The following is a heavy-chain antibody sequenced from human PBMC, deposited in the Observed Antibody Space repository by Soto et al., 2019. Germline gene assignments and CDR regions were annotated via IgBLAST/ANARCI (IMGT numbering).Heavy chain of an antibody. V-gene: IGHV5-10-1*01. CDR1: GYSFTSYW. J-gene: IGHJ1*01. D-gene: IGHD6-13*01. CDR3: ARRRYSSSWYHYGYFQH. CDR2: IDPSDSYT. Sequence: PGESLKISCKGSGYSFTSYWISWVRQMPGKGLEWMGRIDPSDSYTNYSPSFQGHVTISADKSISTAYLQWSSLKASDTAMYYCARRRYSSSWYHYGYFQHWGQGTLVTVAS.